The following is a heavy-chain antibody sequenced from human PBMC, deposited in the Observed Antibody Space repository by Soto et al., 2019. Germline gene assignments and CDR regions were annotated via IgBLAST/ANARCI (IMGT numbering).Heavy chain of an antibody. CDR2: IIPIFGTA. J-gene: IGHJ4*02. D-gene: IGHD2-15*01. CDR1: GGTFSSYA. Sequence: QVQLVQSGAEVKKPGSSVKVSCKASGGTFSSYAISWVRQAPGQGLEWMVVIIPIFGTANYAQKFQGRVTITADESTSTAYMELSSLRSEDTAVYYCATGPPPLAGYCSGGSCPFDYWGQGTLVTVSS. CDR3: ATGPPPLAGYCSGGSCPFDY. V-gene: IGHV1-69*01.